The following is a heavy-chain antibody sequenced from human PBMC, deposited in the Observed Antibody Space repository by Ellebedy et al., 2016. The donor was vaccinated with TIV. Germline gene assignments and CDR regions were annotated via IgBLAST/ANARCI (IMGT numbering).Heavy chain of an antibody. D-gene: IGHD4-17*01. V-gene: IGHV3-21*01. Sequence: PGGSLRLSCAASGFTFSSFTMNWVRQAPGKGLEWVSSISSSATYIHNADSVKGRFTISRDNAKNSLYLQMNSLRVEDTAGYYCARRASYGDYAVQVNPWFDPWGQGTLVTVSS. J-gene: IGHJ5*02. CDR1: GFTFSSFT. CDR2: ISSSATYI. CDR3: ARRASYGDYAVQVNPWFDP.